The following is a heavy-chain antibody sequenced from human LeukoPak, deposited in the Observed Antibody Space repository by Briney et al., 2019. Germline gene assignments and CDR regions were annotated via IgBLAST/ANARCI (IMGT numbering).Heavy chain of an antibody. Sequence: GGSLRLSCAASEFTFNTYAMSWVRQAPGKGLEWVSHISVSGGSTYYADSVKGRFTISRDNSENTLFLQMNSLRAEDTAVYYCARGEGSGSFYRRYFDLWGRGTLVTVSS. V-gene: IGHV3-23*01. CDR2: ISVSGGST. CDR3: ARGEGSGSFYRRYFDL. J-gene: IGHJ2*01. D-gene: IGHD3-10*01. CDR1: EFTFNTYA.